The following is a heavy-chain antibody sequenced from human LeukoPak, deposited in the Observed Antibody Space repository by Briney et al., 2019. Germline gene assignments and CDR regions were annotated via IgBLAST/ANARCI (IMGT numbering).Heavy chain of an antibody. J-gene: IGHJ4*02. CDR3: ARLTAYYDSSAYYYGDY. D-gene: IGHD3-22*01. CDR2: IDPSDSYT. V-gene: IGHV5-10-1*01. CDR1: GYSFTSYY. Sequence: GESLKISCKGSGYSFTSYYITWVLQVPGKGLELMGRIDPSDSYTNYSPSFQGHVTISVDKSINTAYLQWSSLKASDTAMYFCARLTAYYDSSAYYYGDYWGQGTLVTVSS.